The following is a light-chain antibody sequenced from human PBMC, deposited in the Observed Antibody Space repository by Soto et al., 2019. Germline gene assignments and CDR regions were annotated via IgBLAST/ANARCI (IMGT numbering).Light chain of an antibody. CDR1: SSNIGSNY. J-gene: IGLJ2*01. CDR2: RNN. V-gene: IGLV1-47*01. CDR3: AAWDDSLV. Sequence: QSVLTQPPSASGTPGQRVTISCSESSSNIGSNYVYWYQQLPGTAPKLLIYRNNQRPSGVPDRFSGSKSGTSASLAISGLRSEDEADYYCAAWDDSLVFGGGTKLTVL.